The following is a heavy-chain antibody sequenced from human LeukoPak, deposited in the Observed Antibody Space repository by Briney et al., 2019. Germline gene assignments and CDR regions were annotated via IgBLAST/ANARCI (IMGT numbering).Heavy chain of an antibody. CDR2: IYNGGNT. CDR1: GVFINTYY. J-gene: IGHJ4*02. Sequence: SETLSLTCTVSGVFINTYYASWIRQAPGKGLEFIGFIYNGGNTNYNPSLKNRATISAGTSSNQFSLRLTSVTAADTAMDYCAAGPSELALWGEGTLVTVSS. V-gene: IGHV4-4*09. CDR3: AAGPSELAL. D-gene: IGHD3-10*01.